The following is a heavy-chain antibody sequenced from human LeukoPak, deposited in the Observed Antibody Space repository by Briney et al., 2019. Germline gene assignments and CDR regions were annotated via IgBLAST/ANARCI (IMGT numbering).Heavy chain of an antibody. D-gene: IGHD3/OR15-3a*01. CDR1: VHSLSRDGYL. V-gene: IGHV4-30-2*01. CDR2: IYHSGTT. CDR3: ARSLDDAFDV. J-gene: IGHJ3*01. Sequence: SETLSLTCALSVHSLSRDGYLGRWIRQPPGKGLEWIGYIYHSGTTNYEPSLKSRFTISMDRSKNQVSLRLNSVTAADTAVYYCARSLDDAFDVWGQGTMVTVSS.